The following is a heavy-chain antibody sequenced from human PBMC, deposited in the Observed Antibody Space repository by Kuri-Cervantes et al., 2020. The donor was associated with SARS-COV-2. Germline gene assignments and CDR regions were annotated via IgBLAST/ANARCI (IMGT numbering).Heavy chain of an antibody. CDR1: GFTFSDHY. V-gene: IGHV4-59*11. CDR2: IYYSGST. J-gene: IGHJ3*02. D-gene: IGHD3-22*01. CDR3: ARGRRPYYYDSSGYFGRGDAFDI. Sequence: ESLKISCAASGFTFSDHYMDWVRQAPGKGLEWIGYIYYSGSTNYNPSLKSRVTISVDTSKNQFSLKLSSVTAADTAVYYCARGRRPYYYDSSGYFGRGDAFDIWGQGTMVTVSS.